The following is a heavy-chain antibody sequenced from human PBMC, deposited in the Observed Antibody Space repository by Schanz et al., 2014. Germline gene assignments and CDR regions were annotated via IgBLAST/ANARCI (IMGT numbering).Heavy chain of an antibody. CDR1: GGTFSSYT. V-gene: IGHV1-69*08. D-gene: IGHD5-12*01. CDR3: ARDFSAYVGNYFDY. CDR2: INPSGGST. Sequence: QVQLVQSGAEVKKPGSSVKVSCKASGGTFSSYTISWVRQAPGQGLEWMGMINPSGGSTTYAQKFQGRVTMTIDPYTSTAYMELRSLRSDDTAVFYCARDFSAYVGNYFDYWGQGTLVTVSS. J-gene: IGHJ4*02.